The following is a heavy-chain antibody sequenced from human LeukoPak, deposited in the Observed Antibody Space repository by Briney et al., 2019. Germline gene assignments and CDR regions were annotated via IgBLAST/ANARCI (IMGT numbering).Heavy chain of an antibody. D-gene: IGHD5-18*01. CDR3: ARFIRGGYSYGALDY. CDR2: ITGSISTI. Sequence: PGGSLRLSCAASGFTFSSYSMNWVRQAPGKGLEWVSYITGSISTIYYTDSVKGRFTISRDNAKNSVYLQMNSLRLEDTAVYYCARFIRGGYSYGALDYWGQGTLVTVSS. V-gene: IGHV3-48*01. CDR1: GFTFSSYS. J-gene: IGHJ4*02.